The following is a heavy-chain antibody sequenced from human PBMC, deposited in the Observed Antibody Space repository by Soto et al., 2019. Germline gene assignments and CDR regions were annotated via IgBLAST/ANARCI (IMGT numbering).Heavy chain of an antibody. CDR1: GYTFTGYY. J-gene: IGHJ4*02. CDR3: ARDSRAVRYYFDD. V-gene: IGHV1-2*02. Sequence: ASVKVSCKASGYTFTGYYMHWVRQAPGQGLEWMGWINPNSVGTNYAQKFQGRVTMTRDTSISTAYMELSRLRSDDTAVYYCARDSRAVRYYFDDWGQGTLVTVSS. CDR2: INPNSVGT.